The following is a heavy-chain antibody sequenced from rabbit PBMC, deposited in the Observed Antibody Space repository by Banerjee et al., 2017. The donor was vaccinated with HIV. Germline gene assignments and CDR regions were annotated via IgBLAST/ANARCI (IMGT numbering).Heavy chain of an antibody. CDR1: GFSFNNNYV. D-gene: IGHD2-1*01. J-gene: IGHJ3*01. V-gene: IGHV1S45*01. CDR2: IYANSGST. CDR3: ARKLPYDYGGYADL. Sequence: QEQLVESGGDLVKPEGSLTLTCKASGFSFNNNYVMCWVRQAPGKGLEWIGCIYANSGSTSYASWAKGRFTISKTSSTTVTLQMTSLTAADTATYFCARKLPYDYGGYADLWGQGTLVTVS.